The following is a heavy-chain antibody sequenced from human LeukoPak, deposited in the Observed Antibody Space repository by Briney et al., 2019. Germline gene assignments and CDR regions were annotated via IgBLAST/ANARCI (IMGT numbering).Heavy chain of an antibody. CDR3: ARDSYARAAALAPYNWFDP. CDR1: GFTFSDYY. D-gene: IGHD6-13*01. CDR2: ISSSGSTV. V-gene: IGHV3-11*01. J-gene: IGHJ5*02. Sequence: GGSLRLSCAASGFTFSDYYMSWIRQAPGKGPEWVSYISSSGSTVYYADSVKGRFTISRDNAKNSLYLQMNSLRAEDTAVYYCARDSYARAAALAPYNWFDPWGQGTLVTVSS.